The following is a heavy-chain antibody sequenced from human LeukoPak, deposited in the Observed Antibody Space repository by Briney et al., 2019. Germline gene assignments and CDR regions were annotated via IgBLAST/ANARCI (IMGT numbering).Heavy chain of an antibody. D-gene: IGHD3-3*01. CDR3: ARGRSYYDFWSGYYDPYYYYYYMDV. CDR2: INHSGST. V-gene: IGHV4-34*01. J-gene: IGHJ6*03. CDR1: GGSFSGYY. Sequence: PSETLSLTCAVYGGSFSGYYWSWIRQPPGKGLEWIGEINHSGSTNYNPSLKSRVTISVDTSKNQFSLKLSSVTAADTAVYYCARGRSYYDFWSGYYDPYYYYYYMDVWGKGTTVTVSS.